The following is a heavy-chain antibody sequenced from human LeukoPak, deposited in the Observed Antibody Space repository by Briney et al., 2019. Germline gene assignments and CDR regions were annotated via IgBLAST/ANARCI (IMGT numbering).Heavy chain of an antibody. J-gene: IGHJ3*01. CDR3: AKNHDSNGYHTDDAFDV. D-gene: IGHD3-22*01. CDR2: ISVSGSST. V-gene: IGHV3-23*01. CDR1: RFTFSGYG. Sequence: PGGSLRLSCAASRFTFSGYGMSWVRRAPGKGLEWVSVISVSGSSTYYADSVKGRFTISRDSSKSTLYLQMNSLRAEDTAVYYCAKNHDSNGYHTDDAFDVWGQGTMVTVSS.